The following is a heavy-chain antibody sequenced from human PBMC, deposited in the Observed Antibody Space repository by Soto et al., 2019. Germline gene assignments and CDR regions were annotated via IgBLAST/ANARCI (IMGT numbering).Heavy chain of an antibody. J-gene: IGHJ6*02. CDR3: AKRGDSYYYGMNV. CDR2: INARSDNT. CDR1: GFTFYSYA. V-gene: IGHV3-23*01. D-gene: IGHD3-16*01. Sequence: EVQLLASGGGLVQPGGSPRLSCGASGFTFYSYAMDWVPQAPGKGLELVSSINARSDNTDYADSVKGRFTISRDHSKSTLYLQVNSLRAEDTAIYYCAKRGDSYYYGMNVWGQGTTVTVSS.